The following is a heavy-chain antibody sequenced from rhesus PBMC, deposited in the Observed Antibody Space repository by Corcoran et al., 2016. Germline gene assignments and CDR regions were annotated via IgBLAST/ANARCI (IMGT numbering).Heavy chain of an antibody. CDR1: GGSISGYY. Sequence: QVKLQQWGEGLVKPSETLSLTCAVYGGSISGYYWSWNRPPLGKGLEWIGNIDGNSASTNYNPSLTNRVTISKDTSKNQFSLKLSSVTAADTAVYYCARDYYYWGQGVLVTVSS. J-gene: IGHJ4*01. V-gene: IGHV4-73*01. D-gene: IGHD3-9*01. CDR3: ARDYYY. CDR2: IDGNSAST.